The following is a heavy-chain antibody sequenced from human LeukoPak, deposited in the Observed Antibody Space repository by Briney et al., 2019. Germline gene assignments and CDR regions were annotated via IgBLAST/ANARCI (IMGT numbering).Heavy chain of an antibody. CDR3: ARVRGKQWLLFDY. V-gene: IGHV3-20*04. CDR2: INWNGGST. CDR1: GFTFDDYG. D-gene: IGHD6-19*01. J-gene: IGHJ4*02. Sequence: GGSLRLSCAASGFTFDDYGMSWVRQAPGKGLEWGSGINWNGGSTGYADSVKGRFTIYRDNAKNSLYLHMNSLSAEDTALYYCARVRGKQWLLFDYWGQGTLVTVSS.